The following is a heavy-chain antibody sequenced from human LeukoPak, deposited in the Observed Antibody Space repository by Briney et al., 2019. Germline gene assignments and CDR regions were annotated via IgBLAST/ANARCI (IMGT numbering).Heavy chain of an antibody. Sequence: GGSLRLSCAASGFTFSSYSMNWVRQAPGKGLEWVSYISSSSSTIYYADSVKGRFTISRDNAKNSLYLQMSSLRAEDTAVYYCARDRGSGSDTNYYYGMDVWGQGTTVTVSS. J-gene: IGHJ6*02. CDR1: GFTFSSYS. CDR2: ISSSSSTI. CDR3: ARDRGSGSDTNYYYGMDV. D-gene: IGHD3-10*01. V-gene: IGHV3-48*01.